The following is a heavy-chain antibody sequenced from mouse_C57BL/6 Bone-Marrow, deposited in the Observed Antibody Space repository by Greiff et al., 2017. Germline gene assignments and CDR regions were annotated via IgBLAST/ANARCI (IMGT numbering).Heavy chain of an antibody. J-gene: IGHJ2*01. D-gene: IGHD1-1*01. CDR1: GYTFTSYW. Sequence: VQLQQPGAELVKPGASVKLSCKASGYTFTSYWMHWVKQRPGRGLEWIGRIDPNGGGTKYNEKFKSKATLTVDKPSSTAYMQLSSLTSEDSAVDYCARLIAFTTVVAGDYWCQGTTLTVSS. CDR3: ARLIAFTTVVAGDY. CDR2: IDPNGGGT. V-gene: IGHV1-72*01.